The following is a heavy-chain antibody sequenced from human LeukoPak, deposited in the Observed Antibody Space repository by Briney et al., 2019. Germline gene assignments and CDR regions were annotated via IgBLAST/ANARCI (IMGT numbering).Heavy chain of an antibody. D-gene: IGHD1-1*01. V-gene: IGHV4-34*01. CDR1: GGSISSYY. CDR2: INHSGST. J-gene: IGHJ4*02. Sequence: SETLSLTCTVSGGSISSYYWSWIRQPPGKGLEWIGEINHSGSTNYNPSLKSRVTISVDTSKNQFSLKLSSVTAADTAVYYCARRRWNPRTPFDYWGQGTLVTVSS. CDR3: ARRRWNPRTPFDY.